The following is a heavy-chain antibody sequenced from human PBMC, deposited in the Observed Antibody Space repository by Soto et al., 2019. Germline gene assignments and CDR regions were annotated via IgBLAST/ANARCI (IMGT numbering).Heavy chain of an antibody. D-gene: IGHD3-10*01. Sequence: PGGSLRLSCAASGFTFISYSMNWVLQAPGKGLEWVSYISSSSSTIYYADSVKGRFTISRDNAKNSLYLQMNSLRAEDTAVYYCARRSGDTTSNYFDYWGQGTLVTVSS. CDR3: ARRSGDTTSNYFDY. CDR2: ISSSSSTI. J-gene: IGHJ4*02. CDR1: GFTFISYS. V-gene: IGHV3-48*01.